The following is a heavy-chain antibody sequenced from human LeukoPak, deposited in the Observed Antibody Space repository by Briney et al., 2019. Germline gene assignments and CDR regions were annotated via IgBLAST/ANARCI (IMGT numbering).Heavy chain of an antibody. CDR3: ARGSNWLDP. D-gene: IGHD6-6*01. J-gene: IGHJ5*02. CDR1: GGSISSYY. Sequence: PSETLSLTCTVSGGSISSYYWSWIRQPAGKGLEWIGRIYTSGSTNYNPSLKSRVTISVDKSKNQISLKLTSVTAADTAVYHCARGSNWLDPWGQGTLVTVSS. CDR2: IYTSGST. V-gene: IGHV4-4*07.